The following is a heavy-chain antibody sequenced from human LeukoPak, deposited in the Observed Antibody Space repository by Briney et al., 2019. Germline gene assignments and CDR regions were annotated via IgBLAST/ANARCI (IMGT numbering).Heavy chain of an antibody. CDR2: IYSSGST. Sequence: SETLSLTCTVSGGAIISHYWSWIRQPPGKGLEWIGYIYSSGSTNYSPSLKSRITISIDTSKSQFSLRLSPVTAAYTAVYYCARTLPAGHFDYWGQGALVTVSS. J-gene: IGHJ4*02. CDR1: GGAIISHY. CDR3: ARTLPAGHFDY. D-gene: IGHD2-2*01. V-gene: IGHV4-59*08.